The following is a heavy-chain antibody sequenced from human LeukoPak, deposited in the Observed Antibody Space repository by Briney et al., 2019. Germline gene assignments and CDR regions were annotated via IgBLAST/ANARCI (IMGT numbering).Heavy chain of an antibody. Sequence: SVNVSCKASGGTFSSYAISWVRQAPGQGLEWMGRIIPIFGTANYAQKFQGRVTITADESTSTAYMELSSLRSEDTAVYYCARGTSSSSSGSLSYWGQGTLVTVSS. V-gene: IGHV1-69*01. J-gene: IGHJ4*02. CDR1: GGTFSSYA. D-gene: IGHD6-6*01. CDR3: ARGTSSSSSGSLSY. CDR2: IIPIFGTA.